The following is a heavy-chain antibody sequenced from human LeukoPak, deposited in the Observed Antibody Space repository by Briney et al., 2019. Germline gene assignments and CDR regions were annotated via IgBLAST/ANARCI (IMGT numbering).Heavy chain of an antibody. D-gene: IGHD5-24*01. CDR3: ARAGYNWEHDY. V-gene: IGHV3-74*01. J-gene: IGHJ4*02. CDR2: IDSDGSDT. CDR1: AFTFSSSW. Sequence: PGGSLRLSCGASAFTFSSSWMYWVRQAPGKGLVWVSRIDSDGSDTTYADSVKGRFTISRDNAKNTLYLQMNSLRAEDTAVYYCARAGYNWEHDYWGQGTLVTVSS.